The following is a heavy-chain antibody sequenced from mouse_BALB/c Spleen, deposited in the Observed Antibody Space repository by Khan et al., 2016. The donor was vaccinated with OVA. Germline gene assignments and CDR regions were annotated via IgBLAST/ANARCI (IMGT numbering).Heavy chain of an antibody. CDR3: TRHGYVAWFTY. Sequence: VQLKQSGPELTKPGASGKISCKASGYSFTTYYIHWVKQSHGKSLEWIGYIDPSSGYTTYNQKFKGMATLTVDKSSSTAYIQLSNLTSEDSAVDYCTRHGYVAWFTYWGQGTLVTVSA. CDR2: IDPSSGYT. CDR1: GYSFTTYY. D-gene: IGHD2-2*01. J-gene: IGHJ3*01. V-gene: IGHV1-31*01.